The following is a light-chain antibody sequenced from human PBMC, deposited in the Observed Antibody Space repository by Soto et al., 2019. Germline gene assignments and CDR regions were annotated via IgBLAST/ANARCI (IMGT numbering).Light chain of an antibody. J-gene: IGKJ1*01. CDR1: QSITKY. CDR2: AAS. CDR3: QQSFKTPWT. V-gene: IGKV1-39*01. Sequence: DIQMTQSPSTLSASVGDRVIITCRASQSITKYLNWYQQKPGKAPKLLIYAASTLQSGVPSRFTGSGAGTPFTLTITSLQPEDFATYYGQQSFKTPWTFGQGNKVEIK.